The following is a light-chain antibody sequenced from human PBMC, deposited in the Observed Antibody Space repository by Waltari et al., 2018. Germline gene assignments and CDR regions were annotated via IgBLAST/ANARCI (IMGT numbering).Light chain of an antibody. V-gene: IGKV3-20*01. CDR3: QHYVRLPVT. J-gene: IGKJ1*01. CDR2: GAS. Sequence: EIVLTQSPGTLSLSPGERVTLSCRASQGVSRALAWYQQKPGQAPRLLIYGASSRATGIPDRFSGSGSGTDFSLTINRLEPEDFAVYYCQHYVRLPVTFGQGTKVEIK. CDR1: QGVSRA.